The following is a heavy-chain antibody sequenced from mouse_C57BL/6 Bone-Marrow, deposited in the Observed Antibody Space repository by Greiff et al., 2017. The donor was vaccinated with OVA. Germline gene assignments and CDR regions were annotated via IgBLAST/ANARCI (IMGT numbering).Heavy chain of an antibody. D-gene: IGHD2-4*01. V-gene: IGHV10-1*01. J-gene: IGHJ4*01. CDR1: GFSFNTYA. CDR3: VRHGGLRFYAMDY. CDR2: IRSKSNNYAT. Sequence: EVKVVESGGGLVQPKGSLKLSCAASGFSFNTYAMNWVRQAPGKGLEWVARIRSKSNNYATYYADSVKDRFTISRDDSESMLYLQMNNLKTEDTAMYYCVRHGGLRFYAMDYWGQGTSVTVSS.